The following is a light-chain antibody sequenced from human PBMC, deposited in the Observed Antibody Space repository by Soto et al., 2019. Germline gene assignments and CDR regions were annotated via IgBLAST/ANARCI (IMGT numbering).Light chain of an antibody. J-gene: IGLJ2*01. CDR2: YKSDSDK. CDR1: SGINVGTYR. Sequence: QPVLTQPSSLSASPGASASLTCTLRSGINVGTYRIYWYQQKPGSPPQYLLRYKSDSDKQQGSGVPSRFSGSKDASANAGILLISGLQSEEEADYYCMIWHNSAVVFGGGTKVTVL. V-gene: IGLV5-45*03. CDR3: MIWHNSAVV.